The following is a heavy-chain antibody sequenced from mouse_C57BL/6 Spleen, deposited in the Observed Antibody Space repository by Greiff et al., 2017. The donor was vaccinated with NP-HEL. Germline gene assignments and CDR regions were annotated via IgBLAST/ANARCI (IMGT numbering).Heavy chain of an antibody. Sequence: QVQLQQPGAELVRPGSSVKLSCKASGYTFTSYWMHWVKQRPIQGLEWIGNIDPSDSETHYNQKFKDKATLTVDKSSSTAYMQLSSLTSEDSAVYYCARRGDGGAWFAYWGQGTLVTVSA. CDR3: ARRGDGGAWFAY. CDR1: GYTFTSYW. V-gene: IGHV1-52*01. J-gene: IGHJ3*01. CDR2: IDPSDSET.